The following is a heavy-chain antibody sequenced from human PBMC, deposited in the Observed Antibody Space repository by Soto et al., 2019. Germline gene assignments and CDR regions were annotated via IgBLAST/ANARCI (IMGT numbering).Heavy chain of an antibody. CDR2: INHSGST. V-gene: IGHV4-34*01. D-gene: IGHD3-10*01. CDR1: GGSFSGYY. CDR3: ARSAEYNWFDP. J-gene: IGHJ5*02. Sequence: KLRETLSLTCAVYGGSFSGYYWSWIRQPPGKGLEWIGEINHSGSTNYNPSLKSRVTISVDTSKNQFSLKLSSVTAADTAVYYCARSAEYNWFDPWGQGNLVTVS.